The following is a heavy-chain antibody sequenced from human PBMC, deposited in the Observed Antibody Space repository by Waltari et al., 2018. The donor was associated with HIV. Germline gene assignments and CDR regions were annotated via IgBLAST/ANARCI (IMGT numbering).Heavy chain of an antibody. V-gene: IGHV1-69*01. Sequence: QVLLVQSGAEVKKPGSSVKVSCKTSGATLSNNVITWLRQAPGQGLEWMGGIIPVFGTADYAQKFRDRVTITADESTTTVYMEVSSLRPDDTAVYYCARDEGLTLGAAGDAFDIWGQGTVVTVSS. J-gene: IGHJ3*02. CDR3: ARDEGLTLGAAGDAFDI. CDR2: IIPVFGTA. CDR1: GATLSNNV. D-gene: IGHD1-26*01.